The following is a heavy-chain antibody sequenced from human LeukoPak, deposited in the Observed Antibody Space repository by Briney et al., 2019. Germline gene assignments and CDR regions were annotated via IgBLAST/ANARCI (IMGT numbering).Heavy chain of an antibody. D-gene: IGHD2-8*01. Sequence: GGSLRLSCAASGFTFSTYCVSWVRQAPGKGLEWVANIKQAGSDKYSVSSAKGRFTISRDNSKNSLYLQMNSLRAEDTAVYYCAANRYFDYWGQGTLVTVSS. CDR1: GFTFSTYC. CDR3: AANRYFDY. CDR2: IKQAGSDK. V-gene: IGHV3-7*01. J-gene: IGHJ4*02.